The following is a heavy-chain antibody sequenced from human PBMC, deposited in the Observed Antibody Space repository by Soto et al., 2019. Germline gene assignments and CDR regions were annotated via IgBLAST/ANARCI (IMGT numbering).Heavy chain of an antibody. CDR1: GFTFSSYA. V-gene: IGHV3-23*01. CDR2: ISGSGGSK. D-gene: IGHD6-13*01. J-gene: IGHJ6*02. CDR3: AKDLSAPDRAAAGTYYGMDV. Sequence: PGGSLRLSCAASGFTFSSYAMSWVRQAPGKGLEWVSAISGSGGSKYYADSVKGRFTISRDNSKNTLYLQMNSLRAEDTAVYYCAKDLSAPDRAAAGTYYGMDVWGQGTTVTVSS.